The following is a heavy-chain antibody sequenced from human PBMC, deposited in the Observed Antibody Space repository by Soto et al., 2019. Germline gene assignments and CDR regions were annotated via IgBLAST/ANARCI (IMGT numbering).Heavy chain of an antibody. Sequence: PSESLSLTCTVSVGSISSGDYYWSWIRQPPGKGLEWIGYIYYSGSTYYNPSLKSRVTISVDTSKNQFSLKLSSVTAADTAVYYCARGAVPTNLSGFDPWGQGTQVTVSS. CDR1: VGSISSGDYY. CDR3: ARGAVPTNLSGFDP. V-gene: IGHV4-30-4*01. D-gene: IGHD4-17*01. J-gene: IGHJ5*02. CDR2: IYYSGST.